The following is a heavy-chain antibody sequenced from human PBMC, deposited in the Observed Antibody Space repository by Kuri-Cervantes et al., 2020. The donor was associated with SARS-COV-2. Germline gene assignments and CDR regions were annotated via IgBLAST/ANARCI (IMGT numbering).Heavy chain of an antibody. J-gene: IGHJ4*02. D-gene: IGHD2-21*01. CDR3: ANPQRVMN. CDR2: IRYDGSNK. Sequence: GESLKISCTASGFTFSSYGMHWVRQAPGKGLEWVAFIRYDGSNKYYADSVKGRFTISRDNSKNTLYLQMNSLRAEDTAVYYCANPQRVMNWGQGTLVTVSS. CDR1: GFTFSSYG. V-gene: IGHV3-30*02.